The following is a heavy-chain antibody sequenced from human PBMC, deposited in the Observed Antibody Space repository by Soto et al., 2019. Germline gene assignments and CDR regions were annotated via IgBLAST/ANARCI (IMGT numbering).Heavy chain of an antibody. D-gene: IGHD6-19*01. Sequence: QVQLVQSGAEVKKPWASVKVSCKASGYTCTTYGISWVRQAPGQGLEWMGWISAYNGNTNYAQKIQGRVTMTTDPTTSTAEMELRSLRSDDTAVYYCARQQWRYYYYGMDVWGQGTTVTVSS. CDR1: GYTCTTYG. J-gene: IGHJ6*02. CDR3: ARQQWRYYYYGMDV. V-gene: IGHV1-18*01. CDR2: ISAYNGNT.